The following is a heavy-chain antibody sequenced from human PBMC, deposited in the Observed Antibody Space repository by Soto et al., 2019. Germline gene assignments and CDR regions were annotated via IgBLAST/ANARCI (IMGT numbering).Heavy chain of an antibody. J-gene: IGHJ6*03. CDR2: IYPGDSDT. V-gene: IGHV5-51*01. D-gene: IGHD2-2*01. CDR3: ARPYCSSTSCQPFYYYMDV. Sequence: GESLKISCKGSGYSFTSYWIGWVRQMPGKGLEWMGIIYPGDSDTRYSPSFQGQVTISADKSISTAYLQWSSLKASDTAMYYCARPYCSSTSCQPFYYYMDVWGKGTTVTVSS. CDR1: GYSFTSYW.